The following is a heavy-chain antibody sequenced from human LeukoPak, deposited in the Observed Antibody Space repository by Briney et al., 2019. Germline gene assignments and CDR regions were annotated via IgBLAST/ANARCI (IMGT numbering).Heavy chain of an antibody. V-gene: IGHV3-9*01. CDR1: GFTFDDYA. CDR3: AKSWNFNGFDY. J-gene: IGHJ4*02. D-gene: IGHD1-7*01. Sequence: GGSLRLSCAASGFTFDDYAMHWVRQAPGKGLEWVSGISWNSGSIGYADSVKGRFTISRDNAKNSLYLQMNSLRAEDTALYYCAKSWNFNGFDYWGQGTLVTVSS. CDR2: ISWNSGSI.